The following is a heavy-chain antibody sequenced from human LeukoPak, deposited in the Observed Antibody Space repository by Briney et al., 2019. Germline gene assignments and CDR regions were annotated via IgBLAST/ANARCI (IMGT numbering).Heavy chain of an antibody. J-gene: IGHJ4*02. CDR3: TTGRYCGGDCYQVPLRY. Sequence: SGGSLRLSCAASGFTFSNAWMSWVRQAPGKGLEWVGRIKSKTDGGTTDYAAPVKGRFTIPRDDSKNTLYLQMNSLKTEDTAVYYCTTGRYCGGDCYQVPLRYWGQGTLVTVSS. V-gene: IGHV3-15*01. CDR2: IKSKTDGGTT. D-gene: IGHD2-21*02. CDR1: GFTFSNAW.